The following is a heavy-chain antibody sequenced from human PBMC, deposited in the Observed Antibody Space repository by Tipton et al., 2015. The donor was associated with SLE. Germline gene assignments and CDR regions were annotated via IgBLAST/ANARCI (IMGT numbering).Heavy chain of an antibody. V-gene: IGHV1-18*04. D-gene: IGHD6-19*01. Sequence: QLVQSGAEVKKPGASVKVSCKASGYTFTSHYINWVRQATGQGLEWMGWISAYNGNTNYAQNLQGRVTVTTDTSTSTAYMELRSLRSDDTAVYYCAIAVAGRYYFDYWGQGTLVTVSS. J-gene: IGHJ4*02. CDR2: ISAYNGNT. CDR3: AIAVAGRYYFDY. CDR1: GYTFTSHY.